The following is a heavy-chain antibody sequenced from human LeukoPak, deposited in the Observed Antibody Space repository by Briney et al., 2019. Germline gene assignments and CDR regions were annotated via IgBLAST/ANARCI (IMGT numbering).Heavy chain of an antibody. Sequence: GGSLRLSCAASGFTFSSYAMSWVRQAPGKGLEWVSSISGSGGNTYYADSVKGRFTISRDNSKNTLYLQMNSLRAEDTAIYYCAKDLRSGSYYYSFDYWGRGALVTVSS. J-gene: IGHJ4*02. CDR3: AKDLRSGSYYYSFDY. CDR2: ISGSGGNT. D-gene: IGHD1-26*01. V-gene: IGHV3-23*01. CDR1: GFTFSSYA.